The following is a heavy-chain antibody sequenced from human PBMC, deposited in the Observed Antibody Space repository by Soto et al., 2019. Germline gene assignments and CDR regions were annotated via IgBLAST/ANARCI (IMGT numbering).Heavy chain of an antibody. V-gene: IGHV6-1*01. J-gene: IGHJ5*02. CDR1: GDSVSSNSAA. Sequence: SQTLSLTCVVSGDSVSSNSAAWNWIRQSPSRGLEWLGRTYYRSKWYHDYAVSVKSRITINADTSKNQFSLQLNSVTPEDTDVYYCARDPKNWFDPWGQGTLVTVSS. CDR2: TYYRSKWYH. CDR3: ARDPKNWFDP.